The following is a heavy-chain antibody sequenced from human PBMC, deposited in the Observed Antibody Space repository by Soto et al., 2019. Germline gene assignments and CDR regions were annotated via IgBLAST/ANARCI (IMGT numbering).Heavy chain of an antibody. V-gene: IGHV1-69*01. CDR3: SRGGRGYVWFTDF. CDR1: GGIFSSYA. D-gene: IGHD3-22*01. CDR2: IIPIFGTA. Sequence: QEQLVQSGAEVKKPGSSVKVACKASGGIFSSYAISWMRQAPGQGLEWMGGIIPIFGTANYAQKFQGSVTITADESTTTAYMELRSLTSEATGIYYGSRGGRGYVWFTDFWGPGTLVTV. J-gene: IGHJ3*01.